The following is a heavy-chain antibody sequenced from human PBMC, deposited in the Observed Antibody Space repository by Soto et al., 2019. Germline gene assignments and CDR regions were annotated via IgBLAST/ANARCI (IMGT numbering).Heavy chain of an antibody. D-gene: IGHD2-15*01. CDR1: GYTFTGYW. J-gene: IGHJ4*02. Sequence: PGESLKISCQGSGYTFTGYWIGWVRQMPGKGLEWMGIIYPSDSDSRYSPSFQGQVTISADKSTSTSYLQWSSLKASDTAMYYCARLSISDSFHFDYWGQGTLVTVSS. CDR2: IYPSDSDS. CDR3: ARLSISDSFHFDY. V-gene: IGHV5-51*01.